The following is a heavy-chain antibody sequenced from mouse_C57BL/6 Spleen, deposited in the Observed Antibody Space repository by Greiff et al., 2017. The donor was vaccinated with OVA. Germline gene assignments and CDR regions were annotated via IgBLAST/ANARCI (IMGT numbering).Heavy chain of an antibody. CDR3: ARSFTTVVATPY. D-gene: IGHD1-1*01. V-gene: IGHV1-54*01. CDR2: INPGSGGT. J-gene: IGHJ3*01. CDR1: GYAFTNYL. Sequence: VQLQQSGAELVRPGTSVKVSCKASGYAFTNYLIEWVKQRPGQGLEWIGVINPGSGGTNYNEKFKGKATLTADKSSSTAYMQLSSLTSEDSAVYFCARSFTTVVATPYWGQGTLVTVSA.